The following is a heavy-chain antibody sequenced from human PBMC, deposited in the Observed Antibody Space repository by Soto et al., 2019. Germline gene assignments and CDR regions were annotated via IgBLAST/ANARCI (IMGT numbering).Heavy chain of an antibody. CDR2: IYWDDDK. J-gene: IGHJ4*02. V-gene: IGHV2-5*02. D-gene: IGHD3-3*01. Sequence: QITLKESGPTVVKPTETLTLTCTFSGFSLTTSGVGVGWVRQSPGKAPEWLALIYWDDDKRYSTSLKSRPTLTKDASKNQVVLTMAIVDPADTATYYCAHRVLRTVFGLVTTTAIYFDFWGQGTPVVVSS. CDR3: AHRVLRTVFGLVTTTAIYFDF. CDR1: GFSLTTSGVG.